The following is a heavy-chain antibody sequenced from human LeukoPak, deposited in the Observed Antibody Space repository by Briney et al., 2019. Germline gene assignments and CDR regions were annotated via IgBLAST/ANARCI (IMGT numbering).Heavy chain of an antibody. D-gene: IGHD5-12*01. J-gene: IGHJ3*02. Sequence: GGSLRLSCAASGFTFSSYAMHWVRQAPGKGLEWVAVISYDGSNKYYADSVKGRFTISRDNSKNTLYLQMNSLRAEDTAVYYCARVRYSGYDSVVFDIWGQGTMVTVSS. V-gene: IGHV3-30-3*01. CDR2: ISYDGSNK. CDR3: ARVRYSGYDSVVFDI. CDR1: GFTFSSYA.